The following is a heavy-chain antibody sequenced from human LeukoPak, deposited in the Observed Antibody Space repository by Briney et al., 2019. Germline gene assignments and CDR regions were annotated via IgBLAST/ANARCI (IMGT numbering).Heavy chain of an antibody. Sequence: PGGSLRLSCAASGFIFSDDNMNWVRQAPGKGLEWVSYISSGSSTIYYADSVEGRFTISRDNAKNSLYLQMNSLTDEDTAVYYCAREPPGNYDSSGHYYAYFDYWGQGTLVTVSS. CDR2: ISSGSSTI. CDR3: AREPPGNYDSSGHYYAYFDY. J-gene: IGHJ4*02. V-gene: IGHV3-48*02. D-gene: IGHD3-22*01. CDR1: GFIFSDDN.